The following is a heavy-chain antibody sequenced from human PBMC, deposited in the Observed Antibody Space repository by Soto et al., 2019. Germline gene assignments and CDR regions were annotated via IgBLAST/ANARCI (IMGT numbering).Heavy chain of an antibody. D-gene: IGHD3-10*01. V-gene: IGHV3-66*01. CDR2: IYSGGTT. CDR3: ARGRSASSDFDY. J-gene: IGHJ4*02. CDR1: GFSVSTNY. Sequence: EVQLVESGGGLVQPGGSLRLSCAASGFSVSTNYMNWVRQAPWKGLEWASVIYSGGTTYYADCVKGRFTISRDNSKNTLYLQMNSLRAEDTAVYYCARGRSASSDFDYWGQGTLVTVSS.